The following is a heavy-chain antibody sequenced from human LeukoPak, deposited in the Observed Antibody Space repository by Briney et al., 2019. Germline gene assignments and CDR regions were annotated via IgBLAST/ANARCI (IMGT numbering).Heavy chain of an antibody. D-gene: IGHD4-17*01. CDR3: ARLKSFSGYFGVFDI. J-gene: IGHJ3*02. CDR1: GYSINSGYY. CDR2: IYQSETT. Sequence: SETLSLTCAVSGYSINSGYYWGWIRPPPGKGLEWIGSIYQSETTHYNPSLKSRVTISVDTSKNQFSLKLSSVTAADTAVYYCARLKSFSGYFGVFDIWGQGTMVTVSS. V-gene: IGHV4-38-2*01.